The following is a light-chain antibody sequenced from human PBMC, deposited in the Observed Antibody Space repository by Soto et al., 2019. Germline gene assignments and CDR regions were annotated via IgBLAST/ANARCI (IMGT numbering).Light chain of an antibody. CDR3: QQYGSSPSGALT. Sequence: EIVLTQSPGTLSLSPGERATLSCRASQSVSSSYLAWYQQKPGQAPRLLIYGASSRATGIPDRFSGRGSGTDFTLTISRLEPEDFAVYYCQQYGSSPSGALTFGGGTKVEIK. J-gene: IGKJ4*01. CDR1: QSVSSSY. CDR2: GAS. V-gene: IGKV3-20*01.